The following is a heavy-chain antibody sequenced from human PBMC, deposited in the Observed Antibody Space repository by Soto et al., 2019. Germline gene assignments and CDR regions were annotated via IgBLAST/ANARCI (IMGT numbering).Heavy chain of an antibody. V-gene: IGHV1-46*01. J-gene: IGHJ4*02. D-gene: IGHD5-12*01. CDR2: INPSGGST. Sequence: QVQLVQSGAEVKKPGASVKVSCKASGYTFTRYYMHWVRQAPGQGLEWMGIINPSGGSTSYAQKFQGRVTMTRDTSTSTGYMELSSLRSEDTAVYYCASDRTRDGYNHWGQGTLVTVSS. CDR3: ASDRTRDGYNH. CDR1: GYTFTRYY.